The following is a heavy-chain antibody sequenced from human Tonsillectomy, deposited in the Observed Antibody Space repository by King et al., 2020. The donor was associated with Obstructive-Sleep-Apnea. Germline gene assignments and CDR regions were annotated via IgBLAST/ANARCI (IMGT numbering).Heavy chain of an antibody. V-gene: IGHV3-30*04. Sequence: VQLVESGGGVVQPGRSLRLSCAASGFTFSSYAMHWVRQAPGKGLEWVAVISYDGSKKYHADSVKGRFTISRDNSKNTLSLQMNSLRAEDTGVYYCARPNYGDYVDYSYYGMDVWGQGTTVTVSS. D-gene: IGHD4-17*01. CDR3: ARPNYGDYVDYSYYGMDV. CDR2: ISYDGSKK. J-gene: IGHJ6*02. CDR1: GFTFSSYA.